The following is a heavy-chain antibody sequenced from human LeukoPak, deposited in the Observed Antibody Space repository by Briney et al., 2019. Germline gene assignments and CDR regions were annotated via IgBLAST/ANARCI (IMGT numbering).Heavy chain of an antibody. CDR3: ARDCSGSYDY. Sequence: ASVKVSSKASGYTFTDYYIHWVRQAPGQGLEWMGLIHPRSSDTYFAQKFRGRVTMTRDTSISTVYMELNRLTSDDTAVYYCARDCSGSYDYWAQGTLVTISS. CDR1: GYTFTDYY. CDR2: IHPRSSDT. V-gene: IGHV1-2*06. J-gene: IGHJ4*02. D-gene: IGHD1-26*01.